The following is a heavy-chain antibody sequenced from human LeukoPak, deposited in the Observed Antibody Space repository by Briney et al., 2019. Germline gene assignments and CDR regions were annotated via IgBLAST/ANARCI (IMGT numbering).Heavy chain of an antibody. D-gene: IGHD3-10*01. J-gene: IGHJ1*01. CDR2: INLNSGGT. CDR1: GYTFTGYY. V-gene: IGHV1-2*06. CDR3: ARVYYYGSGSYSAGAEYFQH. Sequence: GGSVKVSCKASGYTFTGYYMHWVRQAPGQGLEWMGRINLNSGGTNYAQKFQGRVTMTRDTSISTAYMELSRLRSDDTAVYYCARVYYYGSGSYSAGAEYFQHWGQGTLVTVSS.